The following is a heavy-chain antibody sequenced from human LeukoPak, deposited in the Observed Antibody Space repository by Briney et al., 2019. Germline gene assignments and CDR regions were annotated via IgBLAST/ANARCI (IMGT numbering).Heavy chain of an antibody. D-gene: IGHD2-2*01. CDR1: GFTFNRHW. Sequence: GGSLRLSCAASGFTFNRHWMTWVRQATGGGREWIANVNHDKSENNYVESVKGRFTNARDKVKNSLYLQMNSLRGDDTAVYYCARDGLPVALDKWGQGTLVTVSS. J-gene: IGHJ4*02. V-gene: IGHV3-7*01. CDR3: ARDGLPVALDK. CDR2: VNHDKSEN.